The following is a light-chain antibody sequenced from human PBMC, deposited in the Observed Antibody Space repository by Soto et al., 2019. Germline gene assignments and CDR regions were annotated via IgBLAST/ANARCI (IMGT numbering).Light chain of an antibody. CDR3: AAWDDNLSGLYV. CDR2: TDN. Sequence: QSVLTQPPSTSGTPGQRVTISCSGSSSNIGSNTVNWYQQLPGTAPKLLIYTDNQRPSGVPDRFSGSKSGTSASLAISGLQSEDEADYYCAAWDDNLSGLYVFGPGTKLTVL. V-gene: IGLV1-44*01. J-gene: IGLJ1*01. CDR1: SSNIGSNT.